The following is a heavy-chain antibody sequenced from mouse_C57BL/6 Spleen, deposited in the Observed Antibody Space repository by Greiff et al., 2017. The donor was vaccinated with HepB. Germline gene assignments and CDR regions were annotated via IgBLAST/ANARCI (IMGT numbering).Heavy chain of an antibody. D-gene: IGHD1-1*01. CDR1: GSTFTGYW. CDR2: ILPGSGST. Sequence: QVQLQQSGAELMKPGASVKLSCKATGSTFTGYWIEWVKQRPGHGLEWIGEILPGSGSTNYNEKFKGKATFTADTSSNTAYMQLRSLTTEDSAIYYCARRGYYYGSRGDAMDDWGQGTSVTVSS. J-gene: IGHJ4*01. V-gene: IGHV1-9*01. CDR3: ARRGYYYGSRGDAMDD.